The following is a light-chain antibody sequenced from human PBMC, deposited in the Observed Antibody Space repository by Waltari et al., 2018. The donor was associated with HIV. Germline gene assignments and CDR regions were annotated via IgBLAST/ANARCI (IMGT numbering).Light chain of an antibody. J-gene: IGKJ5*01. CDR2: AAF. Sequence: DIEMTQSPSSLSASVGERVTITCRASQGISRYLNWYQQKPGKAPKLLIFAAFDLQSGVPSRFSGSGSGTDFTLTISSLQPEDFATYYCQQSYNSPITFGQGTRLDIK. CDR3: QQSYNSPIT. V-gene: IGKV1-39*01. CDR1: QGISRY.